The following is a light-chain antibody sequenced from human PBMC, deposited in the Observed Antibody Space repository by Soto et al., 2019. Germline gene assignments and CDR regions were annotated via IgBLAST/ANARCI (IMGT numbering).Light chain of an antibody. V-gene: IGKV3-15*01. CDR1: QSVNYN. CDR2: GAS. Sequence: EIVMTQSPATLSVSPGERATLSCRASQSVNYNLAWYQQKPGQAPRVLIYGASTRATGIPARFSGRGFGTEFTLTISSLQSEDFAIYYCHQYNNWPPYTFGQGTKLEMK. CDR3: HQYNNWPPYT. J-gene: IGKJ2*01.